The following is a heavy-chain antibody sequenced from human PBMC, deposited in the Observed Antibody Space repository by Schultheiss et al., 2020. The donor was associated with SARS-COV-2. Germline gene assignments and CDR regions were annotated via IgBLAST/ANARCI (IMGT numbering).Heavy chain of an antibody. CDR2: ISYDGSNK. V-gene: IGHV3-30*03. J-gene: IGHJ4*02. CDR3: ARGPSGPPRWYSSSWFSGGGRFT. CDR1: GFTFSSYG. D-gene: IGHD6-13*01. Sequence: GGSLRLSCAASGFTFSSYGMHWVRQAPGKGLEWVAVISYDGSNKYYADSVKGRFTISRDNSKNTLYLQMNSLRAEDTAVYYCARGPSGPPRWYSSSWFSGGGRFTWGQGTLVTVSS.